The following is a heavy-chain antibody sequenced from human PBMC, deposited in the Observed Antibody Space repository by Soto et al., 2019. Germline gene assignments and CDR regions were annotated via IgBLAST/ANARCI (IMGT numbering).Heavy chain of an antibody. CDR2: IIPINGIT. Sequence: SVKVSCKASGYTFTSYGISWVRQAPGQGLEWMGRIIPINGITNYAQKFQGRVTITADKSTSTAYMELSSLRSEDTAVYYCARGFGNYVSYDYYMDVWGKGITVTVSS. J-gene: IGHJ6*03. CDR1: GYTFTSYG. CDR3: ARGFGNYVSYDYYMDV. V-gene: IGHV1-69*04. D-gene: IGHD4-4*01.